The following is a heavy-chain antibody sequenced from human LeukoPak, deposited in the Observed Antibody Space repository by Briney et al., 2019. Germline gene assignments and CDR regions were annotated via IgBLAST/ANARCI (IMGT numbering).Heavy chain of an antibody. D-gene: IGHD2-15*01. CDR3: ARGTPRGYCSGGSCLGYNWFDP. V-gene: IGHV4-4*07. CDR2: IYTSGST. J-gene: IGHJ5*02. Sequence: SETLSLTCTVSGGSISSYYWSWIRQPAGKGLEWIGRIYTSGSTNYNPSLKSRVTMSVDTSKNQFSLKLSSVTAADTAVYYCARGTPRGYCSGGSCLGYNWFDPWGQGTLVTVSS. CDR1: GGSISSYY.